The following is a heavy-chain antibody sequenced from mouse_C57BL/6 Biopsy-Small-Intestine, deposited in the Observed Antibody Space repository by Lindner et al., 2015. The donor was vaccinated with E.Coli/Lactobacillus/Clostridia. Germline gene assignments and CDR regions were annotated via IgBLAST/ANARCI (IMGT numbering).Heavy chain of an antibody. D-gene: IGHD2-2*01. CDR2: IIPLFGTA. CDR1: GGKFSTYA. CDR3: ARDVHTIFAFNWFDP. Sequence: SVKVSCKVSGGKFSTYAVSWVRQAPGQGLEWMGGIIPLFGTATYTQRFQDRVTITADESTTTVYMELKSLTSEDTAVYYRARDVHTIFAFNWFDPWGQGTLVTVSS. V-gene: IGHV1S126*01. J-gene: IGHJ4*01.